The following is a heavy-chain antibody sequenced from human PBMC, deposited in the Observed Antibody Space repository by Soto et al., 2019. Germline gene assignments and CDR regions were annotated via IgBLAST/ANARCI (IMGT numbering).Heavy chain of an antibody. CDR3: ARGWNAILH. CDR2: IIPVFGTA. CDR1: GGTFSSYA. D-gene: IGHD1-1*01. V-gene: IGHV1-69*13. J-gene: IGHJ4*02. Sequence: SVKVSCKASGGTFSSYAISWVRQAPGQGLECMGGIIPVFGTANYAQKFQGRVTINADESTSTVYMELSSLRSEDTAVYYCARGWNAILHWGQGILVTVSS.